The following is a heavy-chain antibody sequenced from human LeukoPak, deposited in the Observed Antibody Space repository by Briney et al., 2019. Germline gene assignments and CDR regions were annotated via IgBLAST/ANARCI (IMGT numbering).Heavy chain of an antibody. CDR1: GFTFSDYY. CDR3: ARAPSSAVNWFDP. J-gene: IGHJ5*02. V-gene: IGHV3-11*04. D-gene: IGHD3-22*01. CDR2: ISSSGSTI. Sequence: GGSLRLSCAASGFTFSDYYMSWIRQAPGKGLEWVSYISSSGSTIYYADSVMGRFTISRDNAKNSLYLQMNSLRAEDTAVYYCARAPSSAVNWFDPWGQGTLVTVSS.